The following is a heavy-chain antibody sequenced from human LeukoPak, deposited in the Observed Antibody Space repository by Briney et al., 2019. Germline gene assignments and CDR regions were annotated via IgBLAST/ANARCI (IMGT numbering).Heavy chain of an antibody. CDR3: ARGRNWLCGLNYYYYMDV. D-gene: IGHD3-9*01. Sequence: PSETLSLTCTVSGKSISSSSYYWVWIRQPPGKGVEWIGEINHSGSTNYNPSLKSRVNISVDTSKNQFSLKLSSVTAADTAVYYCARGRNWLCGLNYYYYMDVWGKGTTVTVSS. J-gene: IGHJ6*03. CDR2: INHSGST. V-gene: IGHV4-39*07. CDR1: GKSISSSSYY.